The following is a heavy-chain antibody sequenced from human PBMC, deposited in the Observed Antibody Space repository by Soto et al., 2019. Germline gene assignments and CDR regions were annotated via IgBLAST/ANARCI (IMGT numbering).Heavy chain of an antibody. Sequence: ASVRVSCKXSGYTFTSYGISWVRQAPGQGLEWMGWISAYNGNTNYAQKLQGRVTMTTDTSTSTAYMELRSLRSDDTAVYYCASNYYGSGDLFYYYYGMDVWGQGTTVTVSS. CDR3: ASNYYGSGDLFYYYYGMDV. V-gene: IGHV1-18*04. CDR2: ISAYNGNT. D-gene: IGHD3-10*01. J-gene: IGHJ6*02. CDR1: GYTFTSYG.